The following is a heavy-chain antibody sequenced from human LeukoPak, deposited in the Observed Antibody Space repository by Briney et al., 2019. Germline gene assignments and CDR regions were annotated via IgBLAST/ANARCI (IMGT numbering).Heavy chain of an antibody. CDR1: GFTFSSYW. Sequence: GGSLRLSCAASGFTFSSYWMSWVRQAPGKGLEWVANIKQDGSEKYYADSVKGRFTISRDNSKNTLYLQMDSLRTEDTALYYCAKIRVVFNWNYAYYFDSWGQGTLVTVSS. V-gene: IGHV3-7*01. CDR3: AKIRVVFNWNYAYYFDS. D-gene: IGHD1-7*01. CDR2: IKQDGSEK. J-gene: IGHJ4*02.